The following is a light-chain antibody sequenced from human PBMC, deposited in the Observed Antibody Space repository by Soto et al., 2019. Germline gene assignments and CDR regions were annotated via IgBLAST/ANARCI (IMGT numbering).Light chain of an antibody. V-gene: IGLV2-14*01. J-gene: IGLJ1*01. Sequence: QSALTQPASVSGSPGQSIAISCTGTSSDVGGYNFVSWYQQHPGKAPKLIIHEVTNRPSGVSDRFSGSKSVNTASLTISGLQADDEADYYCSSHTADNTRVFGSGTKLTVL. CDR2: EVT. CDR1: SSDVGGYNF. CDR3: SSHTADNTRV.